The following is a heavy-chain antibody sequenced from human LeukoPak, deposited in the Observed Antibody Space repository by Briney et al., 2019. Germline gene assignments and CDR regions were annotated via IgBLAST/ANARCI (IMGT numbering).Heavy chain of an antibody. V-gene: IGHV1-18*01. CDR1: GYTFTSYG. D-gene: IGHD1-26*01. CDR2: ISAYNGNT. Sequence: ASVKVSCKASGYTFTSYGIRWVRQAPGQGLEWMGWISAYNGNTNYAQKLQGRVTMTTDTSTSTAYMELRSLRSDDTAVYYCARVADPYSGSYFDYWGQGTLVTVSS. J-gene: IGHJ4*02. CDR3: ARVADPYSGSYFDY.